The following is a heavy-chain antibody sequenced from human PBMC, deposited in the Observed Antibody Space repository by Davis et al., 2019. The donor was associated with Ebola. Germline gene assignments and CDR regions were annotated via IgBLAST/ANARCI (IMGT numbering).Heavy chain of an antibody. CDR1: GYTFTTYD. V-gene: IGHV1-8*01. CDR2: MNPNSGNT. J-gene: IGHJ6*02. D-gene: IGHD1-1*01. Sequence: ASVKVSCKASGYTFTTYDINWVRPATGQGLEWMGWMNPNSGNTGSAQKFQGRVTMTRNPPISTAYMELSSLGSEDTAVYYCARDLWTEGTVYGMDVWGQGTTVTVSS. CDR3: ARDLWTEGTVYGMDV.